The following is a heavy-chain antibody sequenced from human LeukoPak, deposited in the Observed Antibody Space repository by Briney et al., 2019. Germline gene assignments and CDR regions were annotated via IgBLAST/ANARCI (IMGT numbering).Heavy chain of an antibody. CDR1: GGSFSGYY. Sequence: SETLSLTCAVYGGSFSGYYWSWIRQPPGKGPEWIGEINHSGSTNYNPSLKSRVTISVDTSKNQFSLKLSSVTAADTAVYYCARLVAADGNDYWGQGTLVTVSS. CDR2: INHSGST. CDR3: ARLVAADGNDY. V-gene: IGHV4-34*01. J-gene: IGHJ4*02. D-gene: IGHD6-13*01.